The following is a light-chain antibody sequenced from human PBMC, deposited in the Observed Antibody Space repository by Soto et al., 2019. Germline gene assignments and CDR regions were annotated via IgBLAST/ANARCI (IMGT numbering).Light chain of an antibody. CDR3: QQRSNWPLT. Sequence: DIQMTQSPSTLSASVGDSVTITCRASQNIDNLLAWYQQKPGQAPKVVIFDGSRLETGVPSRFSGSGSGTTFTLTISSLQPDDFAVYYCQQRSNWPLTFGGGTKVDIK. CDR1: QNIDNL. J-gene: IGKJ4*01. CDR2: DGS. V-gene: IGKV1-5*01.